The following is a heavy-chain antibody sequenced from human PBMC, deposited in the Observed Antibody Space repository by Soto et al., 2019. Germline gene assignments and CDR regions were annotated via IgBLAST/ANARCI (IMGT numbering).Heavy chain of an antibody. D-gene: IGHD3-3*01. CDR3: ARDRYDFWSGYLYYYYGMDV. J-gene: IGHJ6*02. CDR1: GGSVSSGSYY. V-gene: IGHV4-61*01. CDR2: IYYGGST. Sequence: SETLSLTCTVSGGSVSSGSYYWSWIRQPPGKGLEWIGYIYYGGSTNYNPSLKSRVTISVDTSKNQFSLKLSSVTAADTAVYYCARDRYDFWSGYLYYYYGMDVWGQGTTVTVSS.